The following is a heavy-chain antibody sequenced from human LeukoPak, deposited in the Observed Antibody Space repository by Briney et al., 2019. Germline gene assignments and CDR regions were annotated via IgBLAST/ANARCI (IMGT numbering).Heavy chain of an antibody. CDR3: AVKQLRLGSYFDY. CDR1: GGSISSYY. Sequence: SETLSLTCTVSGGSISSYYWSWIRQPAGKGLEWIGRIYSSGSTKYNPSLKSPVTISVDTSKNQFSLKLSSVTAADTAVYYCAVKQLRLGSYFDYWGQGTLVTVSS. D-gene: IGHD3-16*01. CDR2: IYSSGST. V-gene: IGHV4-4*07. J-gene: IGHJ4*02.